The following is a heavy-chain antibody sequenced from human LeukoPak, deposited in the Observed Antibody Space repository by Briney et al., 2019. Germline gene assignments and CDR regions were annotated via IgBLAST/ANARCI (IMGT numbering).Heavy chain of an antibody. V-gene: IGHV4-39*01. CDR2: IYYSGST. CDR3: ASLAYDFWSGYRNYYYYYYMDV. J-gene: IGHJ6*03. CDR1: GGSISSHY. Sequence: PSETLSLTCSVSGGSISSHYWGWIRQPPGKGLEWIGSIYYSGSTYYNPSLKSRVTISVDTSKNQFSLKLSSVTAADTAVYYCASLAYDFWSGYRNYYYYYYMDVWGKGTTVTVSS. D-gene: IGHD3-3*01.